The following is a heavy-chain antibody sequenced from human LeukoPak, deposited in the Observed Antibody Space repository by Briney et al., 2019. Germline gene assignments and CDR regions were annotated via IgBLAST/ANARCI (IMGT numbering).Heavy chain of an antibody. CDR2: IYYSGST. CDR3: ARAGYEYDFWTQVYYYYYMDV. J-gene: IGHJ6*03. D-gene: IGHD3-3*01. Sequence: SETLSLTCTVSGGSISSHYWSWIRQPPGKGLEWIGYIYYSGSTNYTPSLKSRVTISVDTSKNQFSLKLSSVTAADTAVYYCARAGYEYDFWTQVYYYYYMDVWGKGTTVTVSS. CDR1: GGSISSHY. V-gene: IGHV4-59*11.